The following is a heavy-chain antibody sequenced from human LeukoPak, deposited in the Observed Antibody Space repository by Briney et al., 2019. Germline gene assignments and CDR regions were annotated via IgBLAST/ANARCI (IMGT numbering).Heavy chain of an antibody. D-gene: IGHD1-14*01. CDR1: GFSFSNYW. V-gene: IGHV3-7*01. CDR2: IKQDGSEK. Sequence: GGSLRLSCAASGFSFSNYWMSWFRQAPGKGLEWVATIKQDGSEKYYVDSVTGRFTISRDNAKNSLYLQMNSLRVEDTAVYSCTSGRQYWGQGTLVTVSS. CDR3: TSGRQY. J-gene: IGHJ1*01.